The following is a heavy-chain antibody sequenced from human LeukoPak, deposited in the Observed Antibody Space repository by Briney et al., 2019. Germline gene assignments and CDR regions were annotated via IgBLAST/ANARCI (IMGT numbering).Heavy chain of an antibody. J-gene: IGHJ3*02. D-gene: IGHD3-22*01. CDR3: ARLFDYYDRRYRGGDI. CDR1: GGSISSSSYY. V-gene: IGHV4-39*07. CDR2: IYYSGST. Sequence: PSETLSLTCTVSGGSISSSSYYWGWIRQPPGKGLEWIGGIYYSGSTYYNPSLKSRVTISVDTSKNQFSLKLSSVTAADTAVYYCARLFDYYDRRYRGGDIWGQGTMVTVSS.